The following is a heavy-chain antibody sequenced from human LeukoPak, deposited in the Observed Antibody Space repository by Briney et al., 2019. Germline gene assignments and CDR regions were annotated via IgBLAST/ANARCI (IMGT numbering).Heavy chain of an antibody. V-gene: IGHV3-33*01. CDR1: GFTFSSYG. Sequence: GGSLRLSRAASGFTFSSYGMHWVRQAPGKGLEWVAVIWYDGSNKYYADSVKGRFTISRDNSKNTLYLQMNSLRAEDTAVYYCARDREGYCSGGSCFDAFDIWGQGTMVTVSS. CDR3: ARDREGYCSGGSCFDAFDI. CDR2: IWYDGSNK. D-gene: IGHD2-15*01. J-gene: IGHJ3*02.